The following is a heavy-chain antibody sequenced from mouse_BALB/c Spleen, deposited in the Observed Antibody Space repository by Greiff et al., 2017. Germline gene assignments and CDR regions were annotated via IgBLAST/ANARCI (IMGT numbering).Heavy chain of an antibody. J-gene: IGHJ4*01. D-gene: IGHD2-1*01. CDR3: ASLYGNYEGAMDY. Sequence: EVHLVESGGGLVQPGGSLKLSCAASGFTFSSYTMSWVRQTPEKRLEWVAYISNGGGSTYYPDTVKGRFTISRDNAKNTLYLQMSSLKSEDTAMYYCASLYGNYEGAMDYWGQGTSVTVSS. V-gene: IGHV5-12-2*01. CDR2: ISNGGGST. CDR1: GFTFSSYT.